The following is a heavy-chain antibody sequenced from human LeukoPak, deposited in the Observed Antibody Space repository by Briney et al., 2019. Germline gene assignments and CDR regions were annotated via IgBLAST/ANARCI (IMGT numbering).Heavy chain of an antibody. CDR2: INPNSGGT. CDR3: ARDRTKYCRSTSCPLDY. CDR1: GYTFTGYY. V-gene: IGHV1-2*02. J-gene: IGHJ4*02. D-gene: IGHD2-2*01. Sequence: GASVKGSCKASGYTFTGYYMHWVRQAPGQGLEWMGWINPNSGGTNYAQKFQGRVTMTRDTSISTAYMELSRLRSDDTAVYYCARDRTKYCRSTSCPLDYWGQGTLVTVSS.